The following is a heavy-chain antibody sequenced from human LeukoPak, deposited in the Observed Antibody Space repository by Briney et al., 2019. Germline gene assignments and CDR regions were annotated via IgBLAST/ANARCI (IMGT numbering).Heavy chain of an antibody. V-gene: IGHV4-59*01. CDR3: ATGGRGGSYPH. Sequence: MASETLSLTCTVSGGSISSYYWSWIRQPPGKGLEWIGYIYYSGSTNYNPSLKSRVTISVDTSKNQFSLKLSSVTAADTAVYYCATGGRGGSYPHWGQGTLVTVSS. D-gene: IGHD1-26*01. CDR1: GGSISSYY. CDR2: IYYSGST. J-gene: IGHJ4*02.